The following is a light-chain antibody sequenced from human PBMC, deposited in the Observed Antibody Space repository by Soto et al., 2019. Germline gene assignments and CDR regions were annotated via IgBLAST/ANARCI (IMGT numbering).Light chain of an antibody. CDR1: ETINYW. CDR2: DVS. CDR3: QQYYSWWT. J-gene: IGKJ1*01. Sequence: DVQMTQSPSTLSASVGDRVTITSRASETINYWVAWYQQKPGKAPKLLIFDVSTLESGVPSRFSGSGSGAEFTLTISSLQPDDFATYYCQQYYSWWTFGQGTKVEIK. V-gene: IGKV1-5*01.